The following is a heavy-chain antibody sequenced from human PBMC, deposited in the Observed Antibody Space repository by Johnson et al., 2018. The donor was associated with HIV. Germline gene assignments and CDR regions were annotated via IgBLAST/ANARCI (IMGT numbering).Heavy chain of an antibody. D-gene: IGHD3-16*01. CDR2: IKLDGSEK. CDR1: GFTFSSFW. J-gene: IGHJ3*02. V-gene: IGHV3-7*03. Sequence: VQLLESGGGLVQPGGSLRLSCAASGFTFSSFWMTWVRQAPGKGLEWVANIKLDGSEKYYADSVKGRFTISRDNSNNSLYLQMNSLRTEDTALYYCAKDFSAVRVGGHAFDIWGQGTMVTVSS. CDR3: AKDFSAVRVGGHAFDI.